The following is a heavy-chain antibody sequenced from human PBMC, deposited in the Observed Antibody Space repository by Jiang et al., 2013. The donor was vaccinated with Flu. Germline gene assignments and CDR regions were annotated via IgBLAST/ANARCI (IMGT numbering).Heavy chain of an antibody. J-gene: IGHJ4*02. CDR3: ARTHGWDA. Sequence: GLVKPSETLSLTCTVSGASLSSGSFYGGWVRQPPGKGLEWIGSVYYNGNTYYTPSLKSRVTMSVDTSKNQFSLKLSSVTAADTAVYYCARTHGWDAWGQGILVTVSS. V-gene: IGHV4-39*07. CDR2: VYYNGNT. CDR1: GASLSSGSFY. D-gene: IGHD6-19*01.